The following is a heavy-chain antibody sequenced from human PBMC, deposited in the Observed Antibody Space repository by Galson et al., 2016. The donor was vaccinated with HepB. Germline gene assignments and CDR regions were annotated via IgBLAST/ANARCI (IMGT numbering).Heavy chain of an antibody. V-gene: IGHV3-7*01. Sequence: SLRLSCAASGFTFRTSWMSWVRQPPGKGPEWVANINPDGSQTYYVDSVKGRFNISKDNAKNSLYLRMNSLRADDTAVYYCARDPMRFAFDVWGQGTVVTVSS. CDR1: GFTFRTSW. J-gene: IGHJ3*01. CDR2: INPDGSQT. CDR3: ARDPMRFAFDV.